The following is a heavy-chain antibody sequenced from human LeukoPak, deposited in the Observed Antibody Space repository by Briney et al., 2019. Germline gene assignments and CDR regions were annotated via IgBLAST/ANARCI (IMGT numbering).Heavy chain of an antibody. V-gene: IGHV3-21*01. CDR1: GFTFSSYS. J-gene: IGHJ3*02. CDR3: ARVGSSWYADAFDI. Sequence: GGSLRLSCAASGFTFSSYSMNWVRQAPGKGLEWVSSISSSSSYIYYADSVKGRFTISRDNAKNSLYLQMNSLRAEDTAVYYCARVGSSWYADAFDIWGQGTMATVSS. D-gene: IGHD6-13*01. CDR2: ISSSSSYI.